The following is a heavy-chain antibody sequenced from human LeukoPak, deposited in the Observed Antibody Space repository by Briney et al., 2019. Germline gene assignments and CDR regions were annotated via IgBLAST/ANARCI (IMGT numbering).Heavy chain of an antibody. D-gene: IGHD1-26*01. CDR3: AKPSGSYYGYYYYYYMDV. J-gene: IGHJ6*03. CDR2: ISGSGGST. CDR1: GFTFSSYA. V-gene: IGHV3-23*01. Sequence: GGSLRLSCAASGFTFSSYAMSWVRQAPGKGLEWVSAISGSGGSTYYADSVKGRFTISRDNSKNTLYLQMNSLRAEDTAVYYCAKPSGSYYGYYYYYYMDVWGKGTTVTVS.